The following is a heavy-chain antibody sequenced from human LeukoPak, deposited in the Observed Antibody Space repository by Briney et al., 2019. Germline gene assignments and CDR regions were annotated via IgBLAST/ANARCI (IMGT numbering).Heavy chain of an antibody. CDR1: GFTFSDAW. CDR2: IKSKTDGGTP. V-gene: IGHV3-15*01. J-gene: IGHJ3*02. CDR3: TTDPWAFDS. Sequence: GGSLRLSCAASGFTFSDAWMSWVRQAPGKGLECVGRIKSKTDGGTPDYAAPVKGRFTVSRDDSKNTLYLQMNSLKTEDTAVYYCTTDPWAFDSWGQGTMVTVSS.